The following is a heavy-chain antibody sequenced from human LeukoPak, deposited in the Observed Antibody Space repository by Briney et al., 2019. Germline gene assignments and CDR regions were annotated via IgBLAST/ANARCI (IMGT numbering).Heavy chain of an antibody. CDR2: IKQDGSEK. CDR1: GFTFSSYW. V-gene: IGHV3-7*01. J-gene: IGHJ4*02. Sequence: GGSLRLSCAASGFTFSSYWMSWVRQAPGKGLEWVANIKQDGSEKYYVDSVKGRFTISRDNAKNSLYLQMNSLGAEDTAVYYCAREELLWFHSIDYWGQGTLVTVSS. CDR3: AREELLWFHSIDY. D-gene: IGHD3-10*01.